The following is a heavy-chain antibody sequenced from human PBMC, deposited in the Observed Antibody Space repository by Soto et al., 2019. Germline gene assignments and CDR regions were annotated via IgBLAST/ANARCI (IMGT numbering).Heavy chain of an antibody. J-gene: IGHJ5*02. CDR3: ARADYYDSSGYISS. Sequence: QVQLVESGGGVVQPGRSLRLSCAASGFTFSSYGMQWVRQAPGKGLEWVAVIWYDGSNKYYADSVKGRFTISRDNSKNTLYLQMNSLRAEDTAVYYCARADYYDSSGYISSWGQGTLVTVSS. CDR1: GFTFSSYG. CDR2: IWYDGSNK. V-gene: IGHV3-33*01. D-gene: IGHD3-22*01.